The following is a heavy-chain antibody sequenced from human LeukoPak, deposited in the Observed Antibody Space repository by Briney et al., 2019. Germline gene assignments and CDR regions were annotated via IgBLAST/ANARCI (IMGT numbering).Heavy chain of an antibody. CDR2: INAGNGNT. CDR3: ARGPHYYGSGSYSKGKYWFDP. V-gene: IGHV1-3*01. CDR1: GYTFTSYA. D-gene: IGHD3-10*01. Sequence: ASVKVSCKASGYTFTSYAMHWVRQAPGQRLEWMGWINAGNGNTKYSQKFQGRVTITRDTSASTAYMELSCLRSEDTAVYYCARGPHYYGSGSYSKGKYWFDPWGQGTLVTVSS. J-gene: IGHJ5*02.